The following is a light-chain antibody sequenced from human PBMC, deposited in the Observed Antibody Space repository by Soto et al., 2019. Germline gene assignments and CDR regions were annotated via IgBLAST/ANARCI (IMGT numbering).Light chain of an antibody. CDR2: AAS. Sequence: DIQMTQSPSSLSASVGDRVTITCRASQGISNYLDWYQQKPGKVPKLLIYAASTLQSGVPSRFSGSGSGTDFTLTISSLQTEDVGTYYCQKYNGSPWTFGQGTKVEIE. J-gene: IGKJ1*01. CDR3: QKYNGSPWT. V-gene: IGKV1-27*01. CDR1: QGISNY.